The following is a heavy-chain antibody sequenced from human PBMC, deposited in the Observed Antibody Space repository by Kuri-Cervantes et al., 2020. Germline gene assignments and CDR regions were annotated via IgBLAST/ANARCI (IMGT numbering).Heavy chain of an antibody. Sequence: GESLKISCAASGFTFSSYGMHWVRQAPGKGLEWVAVVWYGGSNKNYADSVKGRFRISRDNSKNTLCLQMNSLRAEDTAVFYCARFGGDCSPNCFDPWGQGTLVTVSS. CDR2: VWYGGSNK. V-gene: IGHV3-33*01. J-gene: IGHJ5*02. CDR3: ARFGGDCSPNCFDP. D-gene: IGHD2-21*02. CDR1: GFTFSSYG.